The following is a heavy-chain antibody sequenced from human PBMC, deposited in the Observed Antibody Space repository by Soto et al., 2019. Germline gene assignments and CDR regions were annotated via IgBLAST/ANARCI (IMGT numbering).Heavy chain of an antibody. Sequence: PGGSLRLSCAASGFTVSSNYMSWVRQAPGKGLEWVSVIYSGGSTYYADSVKGRFTISRDNAKGSLFLQMNSLRAEDTAVYYCAKNNGWFSLASWGQGTLVTVSS. V-gene: IGHV3-53*01. CDR1: GFTVSSNY. D-gene: IGHD2-15*01. CDR2: IYSGGST. CDR3: AKNNGWFSLAS. J-gene: IGHJ5*02.